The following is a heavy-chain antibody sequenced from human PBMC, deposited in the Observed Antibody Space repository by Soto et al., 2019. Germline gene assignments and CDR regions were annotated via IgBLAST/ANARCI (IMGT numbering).Heavy chain of an antibody. J-gene: IGHJ3*01. CDR1: GFSFRHYA. Sequence: QRLESGGGLVQTGGSLRLSCAAPGFSFRHYAMRWVRQAPGNGPDCVSLISSSGDSTNYAGSVKGRLTLSRDNSKNSLDPQINNLRAEDTARYYCAHSWGKAGASELWGQWTMVTVSP. CDR3: AHSWGKAGASEL. V-gene: IGHV3-23*01. CDR2: ISSSGDST. D-gene: IGHD3-16*01.